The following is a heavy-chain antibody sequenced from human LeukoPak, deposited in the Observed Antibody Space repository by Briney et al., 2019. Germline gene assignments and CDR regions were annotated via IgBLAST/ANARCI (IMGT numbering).Heavy chain of an antibody. Sequence: GGSLRLSCAASGFTFASYSMSWVSQAPGRGLEWVSGVISGSGENTFYADSVKGRFTISRDNSKNTVYQQMNSLRVDDTAVYYCVKGGSSSSEGGWGQGTLVTVSS. J-gene: IGHJ4*02. CDR1: GFTFASYS. CDR3: VKGGSSSSEGG. V-gene: IGHV3-23*01. D-gene: IGHD6-6*01. CDR2: VISGSGENT.